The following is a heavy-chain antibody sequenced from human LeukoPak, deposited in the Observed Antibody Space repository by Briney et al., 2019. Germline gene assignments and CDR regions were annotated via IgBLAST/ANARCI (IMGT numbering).Heavy chain of an antibody. Sequence: GGSLRLSCAASGFTFSSYGMHWVRQAPGKGLEWVAFIRHDGNNKYYADSVKGRFTISRDNSKNTLYLQMNSLRAEDTALYYCAKDGSLYRSSWYLDYWGQGTLVTVSS. J-gene: IGHJ4*02. V-gene: IGHV3-30*02. D-gene: IGHD6-13*01. CDR2: IRHDGNNK. CDR1: GFTFSSYG. CDR3: AKDGSLYRSSWYLDY.